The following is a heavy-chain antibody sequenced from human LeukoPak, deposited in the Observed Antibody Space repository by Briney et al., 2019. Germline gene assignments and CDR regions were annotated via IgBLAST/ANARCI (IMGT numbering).Heavy chain of an antibody. CDR1: GFTVSSNY. Sequence: GGSLRLSCAASGFTVSSNYMSWVRQAPGKGLEWISVIYSGGSAYYADSVKGRFTISRDNSKNTLYLQMNSLRAEDTAVYYYARSVDTAMGGFFDYWGQGTLVTVSS. CDR3: ARSVDTAMGGFFDY. V-gene: IGHV3-53*01. J-gene: IGHJ4*02. CDR2: IYSGGSA. D-gene: IGHD5-18*01.